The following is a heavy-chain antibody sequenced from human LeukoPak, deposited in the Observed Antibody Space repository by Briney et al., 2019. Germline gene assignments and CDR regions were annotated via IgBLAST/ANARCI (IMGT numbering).Heavy chain of an antibody. V-gene: IGHV3-23*01. CDR3: AKTNGYYDY. D-gene: IGHD3-22*01. CDR2: ISGSGGNT. J-gene: IGHJ4*02. CDR1: GFTFSSYG. Sequence: GSLRLSCAASGFTFSSYGMSWVRQALGKGLEWVSSISGSGGNTYYADSVKGRFTISRDNSKSTVYLQMNSLRAEDTAVYHCAKTNGYYDYWGQGTLVTVSS.